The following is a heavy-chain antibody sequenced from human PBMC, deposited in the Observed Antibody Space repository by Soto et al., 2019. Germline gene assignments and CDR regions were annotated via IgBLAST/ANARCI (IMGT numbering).Heavy chain of an antibody. CDR1: GFTFSSYG. Sequence: GGSLRLSCAASGFTFSSYGMHWVRQAPGKGLEWVSAISVSGSTTSYADSVKGRFTISRDYSKNTLYLQMNTLRAEDTAVYFCAKDTGRRSYFRTAFNVWGQGAVVTVSS. CDR2: ISVSGSTT. V-gene: IGHV3-23*01. CDR3: AKDTGRRSYFRTAFNV. J-gene: IGHJ3*01. D-gene: IGHD3-10*01.